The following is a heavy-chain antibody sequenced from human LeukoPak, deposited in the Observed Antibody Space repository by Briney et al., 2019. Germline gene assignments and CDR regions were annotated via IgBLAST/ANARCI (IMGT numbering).Heavy chain of an antibody. CDR1: GGSISSSSYY. J-gene: IGHJ4*02. V-gene: IGHV4-39*07. D-gene: IGHD3-10*01. CDR3: ARGLGSYGSPGVY. CDR2: INHSGST. Sequence: PSETLSLTCTVSGGSISSSSYYWSWIRQPPGEGLEWIGQINHSGSTNYNPSLKSRVTISVDTSKNQFSLKLSSVTAADTAVYYCARGLGSYGSPGVYWGQGILVTVSS.